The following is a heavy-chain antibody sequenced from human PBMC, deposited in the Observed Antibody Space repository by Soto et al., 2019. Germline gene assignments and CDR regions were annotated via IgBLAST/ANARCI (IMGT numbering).Heavy chain of an antibody. D-gene: IGHD4-17*01. J-gene: IGHJ3*02. V-gene: IGHV1-69*01. Sequence: QVQLEQSGAEVQKAGSSVKVSCKAFGGSVNSHAISWVRQAPGQGLEWMGGIIPMFGTPTYAQKFQAGATISAEESTSTNTLDLSSLRSEDTAVYYCARARNVAEFNDYGGNYHGFDIWGQGTMVTVSS. CDR3: ARARNVAEFNDYGGNYHGFDI. CDR2: IIPMFGTP. CDR1: GGSVNSHA.